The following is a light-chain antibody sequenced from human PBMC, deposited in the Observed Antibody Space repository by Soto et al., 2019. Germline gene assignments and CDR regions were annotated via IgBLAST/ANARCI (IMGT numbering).Light chain of an antibody. V-gene: IGKV3-20*01. J-gene: IGKJ2*01. CDR1: KTVSSSY. Sequence: EIVLTQSPGTLSLSPGERATLSCRASKTVSSSYLAWYQQKPGQAPRVLIYGASSRATGIPDRFSGSGSGTDFTLTISRLEPEDFAVYYCHQYGSSPYTFGQGTKLEIK. CDR2: GAS. CDR3: HQYGSSPYT.